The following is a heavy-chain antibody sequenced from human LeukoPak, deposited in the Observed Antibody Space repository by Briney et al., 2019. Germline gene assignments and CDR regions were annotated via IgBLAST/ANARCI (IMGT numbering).Heavy chain of an antibody. D-gene: IGHD5-12*01. V-gene: IGHV3-72*01. CDR2: TRTKANSYTT. CDR3: ARVEKGTYDS. Sequence: GGSLRLSCAASGFTFSDHYMDWVRQAPGKGLEWVGRTRTKANSYTTEYAASVKGRFTISRDDSKNSLYLQMNSLKTEDTAAYYCARVEKGTYDSWGQGTLVTVSS. J-gene: IGHJ4*02. CDR1: GFTFSDHY.